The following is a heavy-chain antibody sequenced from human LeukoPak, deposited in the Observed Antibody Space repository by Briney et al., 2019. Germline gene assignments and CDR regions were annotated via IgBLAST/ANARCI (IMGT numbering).Heavy chain of an antibody. D-gene: IGHD3-9*01. Sequence: GGPLRLSCAASGFTVSSNYMSWVRQAPGKGLEWVSVIYSGGSTYYADSVKGRFTISRDNSKNTLYLQMNSLRAEDTAVYYCARYPISPDYGMDVWGQGTTVTVSS. CDR1: GFTVSSNY. V-gene: IGHV3-53*01. J-gene: IGHJ6*02. CDR2: IYSGGST. CDR3: ARYPISPDYGMDV.